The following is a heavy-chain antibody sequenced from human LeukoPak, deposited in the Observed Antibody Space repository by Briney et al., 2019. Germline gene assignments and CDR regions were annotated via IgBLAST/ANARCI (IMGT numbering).Heavy chain of an antibody. J-gene: IGHJ4*02. CDR3: AKDKAVTTKPYYFDY. D-gene: IGHD4-17*01. CDR2: IVYDGSKK. CDR1: GFTFSTYG. V-gene: IGHV3-33*06. Sequence: GGSLRLSCAASGFTFSTYGMHWVRQAPGKELEWVAVIVYDGSKKYYADSVEGRFAISRDNSKNTLYLQMNSLRAEDTAVYYCAKDKAVTTKPYYFDYWGQGTLVTVSS.